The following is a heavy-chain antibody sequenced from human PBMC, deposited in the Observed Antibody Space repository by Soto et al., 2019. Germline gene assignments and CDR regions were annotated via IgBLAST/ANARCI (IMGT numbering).Heavy chain of an antibody. CDR1: GYDFTTKW. V-gene: IGHV5-51*01. Sequence: PGESLKLSCADSGYDFTTKWSGWVRPLPGKGLEWMGIIYPGDSDTRYSPSFQGQVTISADKSISTAYLQWSSLKASDTAMYYCARLADTYSSGWSNWGQGTLVTVS. CDR2: IYPGDSDT. D-gene: IGHD6-19*01. J-gene: IGHJ4*02. CDR3: ARLADTYSSGWSN.